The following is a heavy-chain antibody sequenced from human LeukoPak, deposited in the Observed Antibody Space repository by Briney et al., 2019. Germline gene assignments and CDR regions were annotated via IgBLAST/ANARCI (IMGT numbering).Heavy chain of an antibody. J-gene: IGHJ4*02. CDR1: GFTFSNYE. CDR3: AREGPSCYIDY. V-gene: IGHV3-48*03. CDR2: IISSGSAI. Sequence: QPGGSLRLSCAASGFTFSNYEMNWVRQAPGKGLEWVSYIISSGSAIHYADSVEGRFTTSRDNAKNSLYLQMNNLRAEDMAVYYCAREGPSCYIDYWGQGTLVTVSS. D-gene: IGHD2-2*02.